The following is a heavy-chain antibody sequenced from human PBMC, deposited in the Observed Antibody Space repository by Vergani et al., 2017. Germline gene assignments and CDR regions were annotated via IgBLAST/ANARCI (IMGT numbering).Heavy chain of an antibody. CDR3: AGDRGVVGYNWFDP. CDR1: GGSISSYY. D-gene: IGHD2-15*01. Sequence: QVQLQESGPGLVKPSETLSLTCTVSGGSISSYYWSWIRQPPGKGLEWIGYIYYSGSTNYNPALKSRVTISVDTSKAQCSLKLSSVTAADTAGYYCAGDRGVVGYNWFDPWGQGTLVTVSS. V-gene: IGHV4-59*01. J-gene: IGHJ5*02. CDR2: IYYSGST.